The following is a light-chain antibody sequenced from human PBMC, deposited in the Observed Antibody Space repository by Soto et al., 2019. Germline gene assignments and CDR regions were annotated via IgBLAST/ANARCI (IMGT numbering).Light chain of an antibody. Sequence: DIQMTQSPSTLSASVGDRVTITCRASQTISSWLAWYQQKPGKAPKLLIYDASTLKSGVPSRFSGSGSGTEYTLTISSLQPEDFATYYCQHFKSFPITFGQGTRLEIK. CDR3: QHFKSFPIT. CDR2: DAS. V-gene: IGKV1-5*01. J-gene: IGKJ5*01. CDR1: QTISSW.